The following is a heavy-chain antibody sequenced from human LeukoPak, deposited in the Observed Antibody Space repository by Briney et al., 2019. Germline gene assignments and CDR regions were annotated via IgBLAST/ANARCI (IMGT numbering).Heavy chain of an antibody. V-gene: IGHV3-23*01. Sequence: GGSLGLSCAASGFTFSSYAMSWVRQAPGKGLEWVSAISGSGGSTYYADSVKGRFTISRDNSKNTLYLQMNSLRAEDTAVYYCAKDRVEVEGYSSSWYTYYWGQGTLVTVSS. CDR2: ISGSGGST. CDR1: GFTFSSYA. D-gene: IGHD6-13*01. J-gene: IGHJ4*02. CDR3: AKDRVEVEGYSSSWYTYY.